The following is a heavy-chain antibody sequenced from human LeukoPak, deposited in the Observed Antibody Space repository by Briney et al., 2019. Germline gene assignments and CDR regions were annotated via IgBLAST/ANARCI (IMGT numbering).Heavy chain of an antibody. D-gene: IGHD3-10*01. CDR3: ARAANGYYYGSGSYYK. Sequence: PSETLSLTCAVSGGSISSSNWWSWVRQPPGKGLEWIGEIYHSGSTNYNPSLKSRVTISVDKSKNQFSLKLSSVTAADTAVYYCARAANGYYYGSGSYYKWGQGTLVTVSS. CDR2: IYHSGST. CDR1: GGSISSSNW. J-gene: IGHJ4*02. V-gene: IGHV4-4*02.